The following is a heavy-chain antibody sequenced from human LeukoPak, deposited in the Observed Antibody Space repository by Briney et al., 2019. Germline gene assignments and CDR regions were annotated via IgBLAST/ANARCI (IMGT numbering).Heavy chain of an antibody. Sequence: GASVKVSCKASGGTFSSYAISWVRQAPGQGLEWMGGIIPIFGTANYAQKFQGRVTITADESTSTAYMELSSLRSEDTAVYYCARDRRNGGNPNAFDIWGQGTMVTVSS. J-gene: IGHJ3*02. D-gene: IGHD4-23*01. CDR1: GGTFSSYA. V-gene: IGHV1-69*01. CDR2: IIPIFGTA. CDR3: ARDRRNGGNPNAFDI.